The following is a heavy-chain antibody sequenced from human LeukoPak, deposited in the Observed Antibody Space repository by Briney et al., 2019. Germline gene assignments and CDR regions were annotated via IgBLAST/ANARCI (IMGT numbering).Heavy chain of an antibody. CDR2: IYTSGST. V-gene: IGHV4-4*07. D-gene: IGHD3-16*02. Sequence: SETLSLTCTVSGGSISSYYWNWIRQPAGKGLEWIGRIYTSGSTKYNPSLKSRVTISVDKSKNLFSLRLSSVTAADTAVYYCARDIADAFDIWGQGTMVTVSS. CDR1: GGSISSYY. J-gene: IGHJ3*02. CDR3: ARDIADAFDI.